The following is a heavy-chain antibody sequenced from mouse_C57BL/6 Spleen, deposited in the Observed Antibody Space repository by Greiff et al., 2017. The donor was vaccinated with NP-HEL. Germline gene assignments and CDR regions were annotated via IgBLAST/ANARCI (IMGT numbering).Heavy chain of an antibody. D-gene: IGHD1-1*01. Sequence: QVQLQQSGAELVKPGASVKLSCKASGYTFTEYTIHWVKQRSGQGLEWIGWFYPGSGSIKYNEKFKDKATLTADKSSSTVYMELSRLTSEDSAVYFCARHEGAIYYYGSSYFDYWGQGTTLTVSS. V-gene: IGHV1-62-2*01. J-gene: IGHJ2*01. CDR3: ARHEGAIYYYGSSYFDY. CDR1: GYTFTEYT. CDR2: FYPGSGSI.